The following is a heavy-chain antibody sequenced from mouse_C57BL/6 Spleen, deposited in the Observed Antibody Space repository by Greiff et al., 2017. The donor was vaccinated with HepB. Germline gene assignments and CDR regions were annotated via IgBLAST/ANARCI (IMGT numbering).Heavy chain of an antibody. CDR3: ARGTTVVVLDY. Sequence: EVHLVESGPELVKPGASVKISCKASGYSFTGYYMHWVKQSHGNILDWIGYIYPYNGVSSYNQKFKGKATLTVDKSSSTAYMELRSLTSEDSAVYYCARGTTVVVLDYWGQGTTLTVSS. CDR1: GYSFTGYY. V-gene: IGHV1-31*01. CDR2: IYPYNGVS. J-gene: IGHJ2*01. D-gene: IGHD1-1*01.